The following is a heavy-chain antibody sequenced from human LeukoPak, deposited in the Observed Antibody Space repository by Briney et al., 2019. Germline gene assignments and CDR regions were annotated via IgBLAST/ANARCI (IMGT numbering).Heavy chain of an antibody. Sequence: PGGSLRLSCAASGFTFSSYWMSWVRQAPGKGLEWVSYISSSGSTIYYADSVKGRFTISRDNAKNSLYLQMNSLRAEDTAVYYCASTLITFGGVIAHFDYWGQGTLVTVSS. V-gene: IGHV3-48*04. CDR3: ASTLITFGGVIAHFDY. D-gene: IGHD3-16*02. CDR1: GFTFSSYW. J-gene: IGHJ4*02. CDR2: ISSSGSTI.